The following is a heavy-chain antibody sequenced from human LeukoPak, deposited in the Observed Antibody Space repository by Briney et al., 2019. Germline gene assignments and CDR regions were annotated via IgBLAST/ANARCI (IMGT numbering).Heavy chain of an antibody. CDR3: AREAVAGPNWFDP. CDR1: GFTFSDYY. Sequence: PGGSLRLSCAASGFTFSDYYMSWIRQAPGKGLEWVSYISSSGFTIYYAGSVKGRFTISRDNAKNSLHLQMNSLRAEDTAVYYCAREAVAGPNWFDPWGQGTLVTVSS. D-gene: IGHD6-19*01. J-gene: IGHJ5*02. V-gene: IGHV3-11*01. CDR2: ISSSGFTI.